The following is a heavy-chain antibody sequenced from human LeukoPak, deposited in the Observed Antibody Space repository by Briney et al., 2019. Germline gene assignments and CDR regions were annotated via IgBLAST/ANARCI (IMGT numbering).Heavy chain of an antibody. J-gene: IGHJ4*02. CDR1: GLIFSNHN. Sequence: GGSLRLSCAASGLIFSNHNMNWVRQAPGKGLEWLATVKVDGSEEYYVDSVKGRFTISRDNGKNSLFLQMNSLRVEDTAVYYCVRDGLWVVTRGHYHDYWGQGTLVTVSS. V-gene: IGHV3-7*01. CDR3: VRDGLWVVTRGHYHDY. CDR2: VKVDGSEE. D-gene: IGHD4-23*01.